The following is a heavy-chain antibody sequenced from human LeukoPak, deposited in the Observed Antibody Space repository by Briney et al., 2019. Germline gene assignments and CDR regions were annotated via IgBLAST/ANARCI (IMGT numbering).Heavy chain of an antibody. D-gene: IGHD3-9*01. V-gene: IGHV3-11*01. J-gene: IGHJ4*02. Sequence: GGSLRLACAASGFTFSDYYMSWIRQAPGKGLEWVSYISTSGNYIKDADSVKGRFTISRDNAKNSLFLRMSSLRVEDTAVYYCARTNDDILTGAFDYWGQGTLVTVSS. CDR1: GFTFSDYY. CDR2: ISTSGNYI. CDR3: ARTNDDILTGAFDY.